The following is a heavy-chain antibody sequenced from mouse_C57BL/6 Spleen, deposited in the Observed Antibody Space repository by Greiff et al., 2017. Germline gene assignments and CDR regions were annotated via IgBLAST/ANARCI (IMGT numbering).Heavy chain of an antibody. Sequence: VKLQESGPGLVQPSQSLSITCTVSGFSLTSYGVHWVRQSPGKGLEWLGVIWSGGSTDYNADFISRLSISKDNSKSQVFFEMNSLHADDTAIYYCARGGLGCFDVWGTGTTVTVSS. CDR1: GFSLTSYG. V-gene: IGHV2-2*01. CDR3: ARGGLGCFDV. D-gene: IGHD3-3*01. CDR2: IWSGGST. J-gene: IGHJ1*03.